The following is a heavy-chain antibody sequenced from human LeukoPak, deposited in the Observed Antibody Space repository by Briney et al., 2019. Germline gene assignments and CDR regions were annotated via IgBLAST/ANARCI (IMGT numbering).Heavy chain of an antibody. CDR3: ARGGLWFGELYEYYFDY. CDR1: GGSISSYY. Sequence: SETLSLTCTVPGGSISSYYWSWIRQPPGKGLEWIGYIYYSGSTNYNPSLKSRVTISVDTSKNQFSLKLSSVTAADTAVYYCARGGLWFGELYEYYFDYWGQGTLVTVSS. J-gene: IGHJ4*02. CDR2: IYYSGST. V-gene: IGHV4-59*01. D-gene: IGHD3-10*01.